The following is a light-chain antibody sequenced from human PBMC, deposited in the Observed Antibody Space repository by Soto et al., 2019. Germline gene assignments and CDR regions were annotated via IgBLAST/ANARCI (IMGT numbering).Light chain of an antibody. CDR2: LGS. J-gene: IGKJ4*01. V-gene: IGKV2-28*01. CDR3: MQALQTPRT. Sequence: DIVMTQSPLSLPVTPGEPASISCRSSQSLLHTNGYNYLDWYLQKPGQSPQLLIYLGSNRASGVPDRLSGSGSGTDFTLKISRVEAEDVGVYYCMQALQTPRTFGGGTKVDIK. CDR1: QSLLHTNGYNY.